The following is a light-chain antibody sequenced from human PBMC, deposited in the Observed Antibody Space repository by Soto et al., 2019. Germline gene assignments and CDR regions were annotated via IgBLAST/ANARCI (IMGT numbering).Light chain of an antibody. CDR1: QSVRSSY. CDR2: GAS. Sequence: DIVLTQSPGTLSLSPGERATLSCRASQSVRSSYIAWYQQKRGQAPRLLIYGASSRATGIPDRFSGSGSGTDYTLTIIRLEPEDFAVYYCHQHESAPRTFGQGTKVDIK. V-gene: IGKV3-20*01. J-gene: IGKJ1*01. CDR3: HQHESAPRT.